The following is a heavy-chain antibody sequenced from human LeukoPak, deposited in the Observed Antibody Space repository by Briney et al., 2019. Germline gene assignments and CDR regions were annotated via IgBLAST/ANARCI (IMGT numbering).Heavy chain of an antibody. J-gene: IGHJ4*02. V-gene: IGHV3-23*01. Sequence: GGSLRLSCAASGFSFSNTAMSWVRRGPGKGLEWVSAISASGDETYYADTVKGRFTVSRDNSKNTLYLQMNSLRAEDTAVYYCAKGLVGLAYWGQGTLVTVSS. CDR3: AKGLVGLAY. D-gene: IGHD1-26*01. CDR2: ISASGDET. CDR1: GFSFSNTA.